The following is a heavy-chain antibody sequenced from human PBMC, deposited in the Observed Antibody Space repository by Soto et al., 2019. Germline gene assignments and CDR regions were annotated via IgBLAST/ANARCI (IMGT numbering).Heavy chain of an antibody. Sequence: QVQLVQSGAEVKKPGASVKVSCKASGYTFTSYGISWVRQAPGQGLEWMGWISAYNGNTNYAQKLQGRVTMTTDTSTSTAYMELRSLRSDDTAVYYCARDHSTDYGDYVRSGYYFDYWGQGTLVTVSS. V-gene: IGHV1-18*01. D-gene: IGHD4-17*01. J-gene: IGHJ4*02. CDR3: ARDHSTDYGDYVRSGYYFDY. CDR1: GYTFTSYG. CDR2: ISAYNGNT.